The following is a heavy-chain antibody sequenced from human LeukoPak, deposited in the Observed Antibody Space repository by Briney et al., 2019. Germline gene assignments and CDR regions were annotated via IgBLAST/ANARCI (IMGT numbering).Heavy chain of an antibody. V-gene: IGHV4-4*02. Sequence: PSETLSLTCAVSGGSISSSNWWSWVRQPPGKGLEWIGEIYHSGSTNYNPSLKSRVTISVDKSKNQFSLKLSSVTAADTAVYYCARHGSGSYYNPDALDIWGQGTMVTVSS. CDR3: ARHGSGSYYNPDALDI. CDR1: GGSISSSNW. D-gene: IGHD3-10*01. J-gene: IGHJ3*02. CDR2: IYHSGST.